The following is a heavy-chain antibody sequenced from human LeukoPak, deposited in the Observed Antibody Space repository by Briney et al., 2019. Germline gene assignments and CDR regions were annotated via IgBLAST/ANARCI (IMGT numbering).Heavy chain of an antibody. D-gene: IGHD2-2*01. CDR3: AREYRLTYFDY. Sequence: AGGSLRLSCAASGVTFSSLSMNWVRQAPGKGLEWVSFISSTGNTIYYADSVKGRFTISRDNAKNSLYLQLNSLRAEDTAVYYCAREYRLTYFDYWGQGTLVTVSS. J-gene: IGHJ4*02. CDR2: ISSTGNTI. V-gene: IGHV3-48*04. CDR1: GVTFSSLS.